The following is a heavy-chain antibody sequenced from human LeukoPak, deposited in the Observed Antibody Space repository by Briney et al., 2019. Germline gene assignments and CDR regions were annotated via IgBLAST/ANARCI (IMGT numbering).Heavy chain of an antibody. J-gene: IGHJ4*02. Sequence: GGSLRLSCAASGFTFRNYGMKWVRQAPGKGLEGGAVISHDGTVKYYADSVKGRFTISRDDSTTTLVLQMNSLIVEDTAVYFCAKEGSEFSSSFLDYWGQGTLVTVSS. CDR3: AKEGSEFSSSFLDY. V-gene: IGHV3-30*18. CDR2: ISHDGTVK. D-gene: IGHD2-2*01. CDR1: GFTFRNYG.